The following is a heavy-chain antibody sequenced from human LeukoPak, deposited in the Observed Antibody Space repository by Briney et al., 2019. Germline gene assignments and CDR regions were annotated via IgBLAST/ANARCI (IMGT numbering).Heavy chain of an antibody. CDR2: VWYDGNNK. CDR1: GFHFSSYG. V-gene: IGHV3-33*01. J-gene: IGHJ4*02. D-gene: IGHD1-1*01. CDR3: ARDSPPTGYTLDY. Sequence: GGSLRLSCAASGFHFSSYGMHWVRQAPGKGLEWVAVVWYDGNNKYYADSVKGRFTISRDNSKSTLYLQMNSLRAEDTAVYYCARDSPPTGYTLDYWGQGTLVTVSS.